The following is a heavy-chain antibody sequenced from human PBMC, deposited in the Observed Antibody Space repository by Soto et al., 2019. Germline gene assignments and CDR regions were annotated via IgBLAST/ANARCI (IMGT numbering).Heavy chain of an antibody. Sequence: ASVKISCKASGYSFTSYAIYWVRQAPGQRLEWMGWINAGNGNTKYSQKLQGRVTFTGDTSASTAHMELSSLRSEDTAVYFCPGGVDNLVVVLEVLGDYGMDVLGPGTTVTCSS. CDR3: PGGVDNLVVVLEVLGDYGMDV. J-gene: IGHJ6*02. V-gene: IGHV1-3*01. CDR2: INAGNGNT. CDR1: GYSFTSYA. D-gene: IGHD2-21*01.